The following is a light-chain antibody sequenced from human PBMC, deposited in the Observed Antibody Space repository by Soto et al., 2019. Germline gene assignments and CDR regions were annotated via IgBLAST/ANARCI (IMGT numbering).Light chain of an antibody. CDR3: QQYGSSYPWT. J-gene: IGKJ1*01. Sequence: EIVLTQYPGTVSLSPGERSTLSGLGIQSVSSNYLAWYQQKPGQAPRLLIYGASSRATGIPHRFSGSGSGTDFTLTIRRLEPEDFAVYYCQQYGSSYPWTVGQGTQVEIK. V-gene: IGKV3-20*01. CDR2: GAS. CDR1: QSVSSNY.